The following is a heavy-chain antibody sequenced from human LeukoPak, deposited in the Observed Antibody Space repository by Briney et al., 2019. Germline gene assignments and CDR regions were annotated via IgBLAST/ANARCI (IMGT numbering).Heavy chain of an antibody. CDR3: ARVDADYGDYGDY. V-gene: IGHV1-2*02. D-gene: IGHD4-17*01. CDR2: INPNSGGT. Sequence: ASVKVSFKASGYTFTGYYMHWVRQAPGQGLEWMGWINPNSGGTNYAQKFQGRVTMTRDTSISTAYMELSRLRSDDTAVYYCARVDADYGDYGDYWGQGTLVTVSS. CDR1: GYTFTGYY. J-gene: IGHJ4*02.